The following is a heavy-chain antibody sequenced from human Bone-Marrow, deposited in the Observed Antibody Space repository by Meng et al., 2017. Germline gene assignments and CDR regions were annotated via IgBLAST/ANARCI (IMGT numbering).Heavy chain of an antibody. Sequence: QVALQASGPRLVKPSPNSSLTCTVSGGYIRSGGYYWSWIRQHPGKGLEWIGYIYYSGSTYYNPSLKSRVTISEDTSKNQFSLKLSSVTAADTAVYYCARLPTYYYDSSGYPDAFDIWGQGTMVTVSS. V-gene: IGHV4-31*03. CDR2: IYYSGST. J-gene: IGHJ3*02. CDR3: ARLPTYYYDSSGYPDAFDI. D-gene: IGHD3-22*01. CDR1: GGYIRSGGYY.